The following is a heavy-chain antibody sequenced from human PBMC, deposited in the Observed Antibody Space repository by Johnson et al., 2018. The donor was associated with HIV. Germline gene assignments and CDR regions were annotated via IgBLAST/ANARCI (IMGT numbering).Heavy chain of an antibody. CDR1: GFTFGSYA. V-gene: IGHV3-20*04. CDR2: IKWNGGST. D-gene: IGHD5-24*01. CDR3: ARLRAEAQFDAFDI. J-gene: IGHJ3*02. Sequence: VQLVESGGGLVQPGGSLRLSCAASGFTFGSYAMSWVRQAPGKGLEWVSGIKWNGGSTGYADSVKGRFTISRDNAKRSLYLQMNSLRAEDTAVYYCARLRAEAQFDAFDIWGRGTLVTVSS.